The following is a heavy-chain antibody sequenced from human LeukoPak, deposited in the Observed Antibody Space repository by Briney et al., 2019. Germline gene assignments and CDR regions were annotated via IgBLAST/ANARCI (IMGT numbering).Heavy chain of an antibody. V-gene: IGHV3-21*01. CDR2: ISSSSSYI. CDR1: GFTFSSYS. D-gene: IGHD6-19*01. Sequence: PGGSLRLSCAASGFTFSSYSINWVRQAPGKGLEWVSSISSSSSYIYYADSVKGRFTISRDNAKNSLYLQMNSLRAEDTAVYYCAKGRRYSSGWYHFDYWGQGTLVTVSS. CDR3: AKGRRYSSGWYHFDY. J-gene: IGHJ4*02.